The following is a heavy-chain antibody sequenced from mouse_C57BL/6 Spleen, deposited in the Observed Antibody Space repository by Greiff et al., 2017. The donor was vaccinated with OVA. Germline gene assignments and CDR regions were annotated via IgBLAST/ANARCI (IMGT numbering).Heavy chain of an antibody. CDR2: ISNGGGST. CDR3: ARREGFAWFAY. V-gene: IGHV5-12*01. CDR1: GFTFSDYY. J-gene: IGHJ3*01. Sequence: EVKLQESGGGLVQPGGSLKLSCAASGFTFSDYYMYWVRQTPEKRLEWVAYISNGGGSTYYPDTVKGRFTISRDNAKNTLYLQMSRLKSEDTAMYYCARREGFAWFAYWGQGTLVTVSA.